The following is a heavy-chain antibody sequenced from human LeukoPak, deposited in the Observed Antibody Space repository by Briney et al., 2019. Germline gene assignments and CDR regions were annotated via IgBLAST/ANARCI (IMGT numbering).Heavy chain of an antibody. D-gene: IGHD4-23*01. V-gene: IGHV3-30-3*01. CDR2: ISYDGSNK. J-gene: IGHJ3*02. Sequence: PGGSLRLSCAASGFTFSSYAMHWVRQAPGKGLEWVAVISYDGSNKYYADSVKGRFTISRDNSKNTLYLQMNSLRAEDTAVYYCARGAYDYGGKPKAAFDIWGQGTMVTVSS. CDR1: GFTFSSYA. CDR3: ARGAYDYGGKPKAAFDI.